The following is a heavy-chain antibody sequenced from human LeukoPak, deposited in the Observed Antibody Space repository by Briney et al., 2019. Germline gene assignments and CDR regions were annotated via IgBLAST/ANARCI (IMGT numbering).Heavy chain of an antibody. J-gene: IGHJ5*02. CDR3: ARAPIWFGELRDWFDP. Sequence: PGGSLRLSCAASGFTFSSYAMSWVRRAPGKGLEWVSAISGSGGSTYYADSVKGRFTISRDNSKNTLYLQMNSLRAEDTAVYYCARAPIWFGELRDWFDPWGQGTLVTVSS. V-gene: IGHV3-23*01. CDR2: ISGSGGST. CDR1: GFTFSSYA. D-gene: IGHD3-10*01.